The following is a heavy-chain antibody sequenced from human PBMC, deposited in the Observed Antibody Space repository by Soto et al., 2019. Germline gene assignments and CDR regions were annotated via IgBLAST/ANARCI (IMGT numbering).Heavy chain of an antibody. D-gene: IGHD2-15*01. Sequence: QVQLQQWGAGLLKPSETLSLTCAVYGGSFSGYYWSWIRQPPGKGLEWIGEINHSGSTNYNPSLKSRVTISVDTSKNKFSLKLSSVTAADTAVYYCARGPYCSGGSCYHYYYYYGMDVWGQGTTVTVSS. CDR2: INHSGST. CDR3: ARGPYCSGGSCYHYYYYYGMDV. J-gene: IGHJ6*02. V-gene: IGHV4-34*01. CDR1: GGSFSGYY.